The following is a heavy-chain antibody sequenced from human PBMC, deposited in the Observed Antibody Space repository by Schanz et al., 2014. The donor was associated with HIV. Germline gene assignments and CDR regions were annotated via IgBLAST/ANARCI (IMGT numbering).Heavy chain of an antibody. V-gene: IGHV3-53*01. J-gene: IGHJ4*02. CDR1: GFAVSNNY. CDR3: ARWRSGAPSN. CDR2: TGSGVST. D-gene: IGHD3-10*01. Sequence: EVQLVESGGGLIQPGGSLRLSCAASGFAVSNNYVSWVRQAPGKGLEWVSGITGSGVSTYYADSVKGRFTISRDNSKNTLYLQMNSLRAEDTAVYFCARWRSGAPSNWGQGTLVTVSS.